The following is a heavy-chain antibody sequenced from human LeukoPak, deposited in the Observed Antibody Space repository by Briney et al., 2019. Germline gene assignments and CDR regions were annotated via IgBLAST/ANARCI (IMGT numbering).Heavy chain of an antibody. Sequence: GGSLRLSCAASGFTFRSYAMSWVRQAPGKGLEWVSGISGSGVSTDYADSVKGRFTISRDNSKNTLYLQMNNLKAEDTAVYYWAKDVSGGNWGQGTLVTVSS. V-gene: IGHV3-23*01. CDR3: AKDVSGGN. J-gene: IGHJ4*02. CDR2: ISGSGVST. CDR1: GFTFRSYA. D-gene: IGHD1-14*01.